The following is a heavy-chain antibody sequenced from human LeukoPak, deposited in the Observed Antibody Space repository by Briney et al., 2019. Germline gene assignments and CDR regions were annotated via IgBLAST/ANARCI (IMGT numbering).Heavy chain of an antibody. V-gene: IGHV3-48*03. J-gene: IGHJ6*02. Sequence: GGTLRLSCAASGFTFSSYEIHWVRQAPGKGLEWVSKIGGIGSIMYADSVKGRFTISTDSAKSSVYLQMNSLRAEDTAVYYCARRLPYYGMDVWGQGTTVTVSS. CDR1: GFTFSSYE. CDR3: ARRLPYYGMDV. CDR2: IGGIGSI.